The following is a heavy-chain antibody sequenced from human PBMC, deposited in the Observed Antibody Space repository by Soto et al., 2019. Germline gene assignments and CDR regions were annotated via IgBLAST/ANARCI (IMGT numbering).Heavy chain of an antibody. Sequence: PSETLSLTCNVSGGSFHGYSWSWFRQTSGKGLEWIGDISYRGTTSYSPSLKSRLMISLDTSNNQFSLKVASVTAADTAVYYCARALLGFSYGYGGYFDPWGPGTLVTVSS. CDR3: ARALLGFSYGYGGYFDP. D-gene: IGHD3-16*01. CDR2: ISYRGTT. J-gene: IGHJ4*02. CDR1: GGSFHGYS. V-gene: IGHV4-34*01.